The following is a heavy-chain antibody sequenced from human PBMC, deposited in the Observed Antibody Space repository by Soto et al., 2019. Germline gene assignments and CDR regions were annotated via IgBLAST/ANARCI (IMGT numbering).Heavy chain of an antibody. CDR1: GYTFTDYF. J-gene: IGHJ5*02. V-gene: IGHV1-2*02. CDR3: ARVTLKAGNWFDP. CDR2: INPKGRGT. Sequence: ASVKVSCKASGYTFTDYFIHWVRQAPGQGFEWMGWINPKGRGTTYAPKSQGRVTMTRDTSNSTAYMELRGLTSDDTAIYYCARVTLKAGNWFDPWGQGTLVTVSS.